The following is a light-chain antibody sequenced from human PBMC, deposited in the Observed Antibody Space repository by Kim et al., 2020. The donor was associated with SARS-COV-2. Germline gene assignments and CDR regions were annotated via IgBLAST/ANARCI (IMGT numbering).Light chain of an antibody. CDR3: QAWDSSTVV. CDR1: RLGDKY. J-gene: IGLJ2*01. Sequence: VSPGQTASITCSGDRLGDKYASWYQQKAGQPPVLVIYQDSKRPSGIPERFSASNSGNTATLTISGTQSMDEADYYCQAWDSSTVVFGGGTQLTVL. V-gene: IGLV3-1*01. CDR2: QDS.